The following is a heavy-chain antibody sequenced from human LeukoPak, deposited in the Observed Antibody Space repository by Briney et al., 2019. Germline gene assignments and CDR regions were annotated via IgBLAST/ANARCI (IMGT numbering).Heavy chain of an antibody. V-gene: IGHV4-61*02. D-gene: IGHD3-22*01. CDR1: GGSISSGSYY. CDR2: IYTNGST. Sequence: SETLSLTCTVSGGSISSGSYYWSWIRQPAGKGLEWIERIYTNGSTNYNPSIKSRVTISVDTSKNQFSLKLSSVTAADTAVYYCARELTPNYYDSSGYYKWGQGTLVTVSS. CDR3: ARELTPNYYDSSGYYK. J-gene: IGHJ4*02.